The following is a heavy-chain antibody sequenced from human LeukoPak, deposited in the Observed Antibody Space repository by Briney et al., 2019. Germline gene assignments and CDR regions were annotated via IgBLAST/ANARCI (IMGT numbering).Heavy chain of an antibody. D-gene: IGHD6-13*01. CDR1: GGTFSSYA. J-gene: IGHJ6*02. V-gene: IGHV1-69*04. Sequence: SVKVSCKASGGTFSSYAISWVRQAPGQGLEWMGRIIPILGIANYAQKSQGRVTITADKSTSTAYMELSSLRSEDTAVYYCARVIAAAPLVYYYYGMDVWGQGTTVTVSS. CDR2: IIPILGIA. CDR3: ARVIAAAPLVYYYYGMDV.